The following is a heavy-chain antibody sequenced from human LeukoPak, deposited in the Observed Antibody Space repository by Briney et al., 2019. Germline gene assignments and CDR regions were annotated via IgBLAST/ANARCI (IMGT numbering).Heavy chain of an antibody. V-gene: IGHV3-66*01. J-gene: IGHJ4*02. D-gene: IGHD4-17*01. Sequence: PGGSLRLSCAASGFIVSSNYMSWVRQAPGKGLEWVSVIYSGGSTYYADSVKGRFTISRDNSKNTLYLQMNSLRAEDTAVYYCASLSYGDYDFDYWGQGTLVTVSS. CDR3: ASLSYGDYDFDY. CDR1: GFIVSSNY. CDR2: IYSGGST.